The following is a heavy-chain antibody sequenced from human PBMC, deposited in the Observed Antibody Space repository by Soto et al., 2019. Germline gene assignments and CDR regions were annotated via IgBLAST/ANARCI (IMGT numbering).Heavy chain of an antibody. CDR2: IWYHGNSM. Sequence: QGQLVESGGGVVQPGRSLRLSCAASGFTFSSYGMHWVRQAPGKGLEWVAVIWYHGNSMYYADSVKGRFTISRDNSKNTLYLQMNNLRAEDTAVYYCARYNTGHSDYWGREPWSPSPQ. V-gene: IGHV3-33*01. CDR1: GFTFSSYG. D-gene: IGHD1-20*01. J-gene: IGHJ4*02. CDR3: ARYNTGHSDY.